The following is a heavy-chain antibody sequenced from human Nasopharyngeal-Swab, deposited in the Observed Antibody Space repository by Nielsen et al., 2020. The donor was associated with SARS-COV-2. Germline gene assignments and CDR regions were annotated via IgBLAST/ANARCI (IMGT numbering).Heavy chain of an antibody. D-gene: IGHD3-9*01. CDR2: IKQDGSEK. J-gene: IGHJ3*02. CDR3: AKERPYYDILTGYYSDAFDI. V-gene: IGHV3-7*01. Sequence: VRQAPGKGLEWVANIKQDGSEKYYVDSVKGRFTISRDNSKNTLYLQMNSLRAEDTAVYYCAKERPYYDILTGYYSDAFDIWGQGTMVTVSS.